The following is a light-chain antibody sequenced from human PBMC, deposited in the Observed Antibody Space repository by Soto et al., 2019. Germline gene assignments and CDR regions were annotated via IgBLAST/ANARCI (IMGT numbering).Light chain of an antibody. J-gene: IGKJ1*01. V-gene: IGKV3-20*01. Sequence: EIVLTQSPGTLSLSPGERATLSCRASQSVSSSYLAWYQQKPGQAPRLLIYGASSRATGTPERFSGSGSGTDFTLTISRLEAEDFAVYYCQQYGSSPWTFGQGTKVEIK. CDR3: QQYGSSPWT. CDR2: GAS. CDR1: QSVSSSY.